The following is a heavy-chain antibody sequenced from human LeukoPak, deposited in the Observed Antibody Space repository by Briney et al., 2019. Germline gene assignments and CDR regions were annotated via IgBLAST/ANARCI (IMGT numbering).Heavy chain of an antibody. CDR2: IYPGDSDT. CDR1: GYSLTSYW. J-gene: IGHJ3*02. V-gene: IGHV5-51*01. Sequence: GESLKISCKGSGYSLTSYWIGWVRQMPGKGLEWMGIIYPGDSDTRYSPSFQGQVTISADKSISTAYLQWSSLKASDTAMYYCAGVKGTYFAYDAFDIWGQGTMVTVSS. CDR3: AGVKGTYFAYDAFDI. D-gene: IGHD3-9*01.